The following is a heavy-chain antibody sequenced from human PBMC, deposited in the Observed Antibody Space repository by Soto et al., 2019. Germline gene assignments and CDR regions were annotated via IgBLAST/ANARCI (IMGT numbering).Heavy chain of an antibody. CDR3: ARGRHPTTTRTTDIFYYYGMDV. CDR2: TYYRSKWYN. J-gene: IGHJ6*02. CDR1: GDSVSSNSAA. V-gene: IGHV6-1*01. Sequence: SQTLSLTCAISGDSVSSNSAAWNWIRQSPSRGLEWLGRTYYRSKWYNDYAVSVKSRITINPDTCKNQFSLQLNSVTPEDTAVYYCARGRHPTTTRTTDIFYYYGMDVWGQGTTVTVSS. D-gene: IGHD1-1*01.